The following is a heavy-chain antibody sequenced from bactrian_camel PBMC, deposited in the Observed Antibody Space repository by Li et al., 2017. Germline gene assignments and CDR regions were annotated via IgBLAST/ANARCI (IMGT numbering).Heavy chain of an antibody. Sequence: DVQLVESGGGSVRPGETLRLSCLASGFTFDDSDMGWYRVAPGNECEVVSTISSDGYTYYTDSVKGRFTISRDNVKNMVYLNMNTLKPEDTAVYHCATDFVGVVRACVGYWGRGTQVTVS. V-gene: IGHV3S66*01. D-gene: IGHD2*01. CDR3: ATDFVGVVRACVGY. J-gene: IGHJ6*01. CDR2: TISSDGYT. CDR1: GFTFDDSD.